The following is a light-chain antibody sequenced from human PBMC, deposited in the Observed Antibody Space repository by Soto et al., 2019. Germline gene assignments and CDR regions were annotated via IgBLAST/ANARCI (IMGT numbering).Light chain of an antibody. CDR2: LEGSGSY. Sequence: QLVLTQSSSASASLGSSVKLTCTLSSGHSSYIIAWHQQQPGKAPRYLMKLEGSGSYNKGSGVPDRFSGSSSGADRYLTISNLQSEDEADYYCETWDSSTQAVVFGGGTKLTVL. CDR1: SGHSSYI. J-gene: IGLJ2*01. V-gene: IGLV4-60*03. CDR3: ETWDSSTQAVV.